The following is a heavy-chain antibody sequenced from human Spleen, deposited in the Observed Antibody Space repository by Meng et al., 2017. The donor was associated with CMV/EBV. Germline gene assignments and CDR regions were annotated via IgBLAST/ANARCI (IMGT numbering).Heavy chain of an antibody. D-gene: IGHD3-22*01. CDR1: GFTFRRYW. CDR2: INQDGNEK. CDR3: ARDVPDSSAYWDYYYYYGLDV. V-gene: IGHV3-7*01. J-gene: IGHJ6*02. Sequence: GESLKISCAASGFTFRRYWMTWVRQAPGKGLEWVASINQDGNEKHSADSVKGRFTISRDNAKNSLYLQMHSLRAEDTAMYYCARDVPDSSAYWDYYYYYGLDVRGQGTTVTVSS.